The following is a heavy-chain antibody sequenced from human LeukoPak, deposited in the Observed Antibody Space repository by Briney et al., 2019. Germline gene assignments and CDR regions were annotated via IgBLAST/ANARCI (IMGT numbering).Heavy chain of an antibody. CDR1: GGSITTHY. D-gene: IGHD4-17*01. Sequence: SETLSLTCTVSGGSITTHYWSWIRQPAGREVEWIGRVYNTGSTKYNPSLESRVTMSVDTSSNRFSLRLRSVTAADTAVYYCARDLLGDYGTFDIWGQGAMVT. J-gene: IGHJ3*02. V-gene: IGHV4-4*07. CDR3: ARDLLGDYGTFDI. CDR2: VYNTGST.